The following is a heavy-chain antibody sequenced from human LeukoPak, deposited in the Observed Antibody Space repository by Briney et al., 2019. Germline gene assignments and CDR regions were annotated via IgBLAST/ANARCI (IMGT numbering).Heavy chain of an antibody. CDR1: GGSISSSSYY. V-gene: IGHV4-39*07. J-gene: IGHJ4*02. D-gene: IGHD6-25*01. Sequence: SETLSLTCTVSGGSISSSSYYWGWIRQPPGKGLEWIGSIYYSGSTYYNPSLKSRVTISVDTSKNQFSLKLSSVTAADTAVYYCARGPPQRLRKAFDYWGQGTLVTVSS. CDR3: ARGPPQRLRKAFDY. CDR2: IYYSGST.